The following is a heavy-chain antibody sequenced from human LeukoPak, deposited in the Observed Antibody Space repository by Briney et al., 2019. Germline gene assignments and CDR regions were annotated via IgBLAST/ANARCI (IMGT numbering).Heavy chain of an antibody. Sequence: GSSVKVSFKASGGPFSSYAISWVRQAPGQGLEWMGRIIPIFGTANYAQKFQGRVTITTDESTSTAYMELSSLRSEDTAVYYCARNGDYDFWSGYYTDYYYYMDVWGKGTTVTVSS. CDR3: ARNGDYDFWSGYYTDYYYYMDV. CDR1: GGPFSSYA. D-gene: IGHD3-3*01. J-gene: IGHJ6*03. V-gene: IGHV1-69*05. CDR2: IIPIFGTA.